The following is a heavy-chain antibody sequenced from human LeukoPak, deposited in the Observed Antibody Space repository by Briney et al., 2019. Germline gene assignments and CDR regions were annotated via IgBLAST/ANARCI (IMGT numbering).Heavy chain of an antibody. J-gene: IGHJ4*02. D-gene: IGHD6-19*01. CDR3: ATTPALAVAGTLDPKE. CDR1: GGPISSGGYY. Sequence: PSETLSLTCTVSGGPISSGGYYWSWIRQHPGKGLEWIGYIYYSGSTYYNPSLKSRVTISIDTSENQFSLKLSSVTAADTAVYYCATTPALAVAGTLDPKEWGQGTLVTVSS. CDR2: IYYSGST. V-gene: IGHV4-31*03.